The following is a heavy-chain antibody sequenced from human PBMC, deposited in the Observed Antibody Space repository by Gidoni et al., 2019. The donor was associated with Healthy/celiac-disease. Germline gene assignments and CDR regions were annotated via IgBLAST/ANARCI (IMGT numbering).Heavy chain of an antibody. CDR1: GGSFSGYY. D-gene: IGHD3-16*02. Sequence: QVQLQQWGAGLLNPSGTLSLTCAAYGGSFSGYYWSWIRQPPGKGLEWIGEINHSGSTNYNPSLKSRVTISVDTSKNQFSLKLSSVTAADTAVYYCARGQVMITFGGVIVISNNNWFDPWGQGTLVTVSS. J-gene: IGHJ5*02. CDR2: INHSGST. CDR3: ARGQVMITFGGVIVISNNNWFDP. V-gene: IGHV4-34*01.